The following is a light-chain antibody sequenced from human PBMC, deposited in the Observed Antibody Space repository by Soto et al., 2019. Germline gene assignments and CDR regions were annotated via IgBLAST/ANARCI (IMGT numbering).Light chain of an antibody. CDR1: QSVLYSANNKNY. V-gene: IGKV4-1*01. Sequence: DIVMTQSPDSLAVSLGERATINCKSSQSVLYSANNKNYLAWYQQKPGQPPTLLIYWASTRESGVPDRFSGSGSGIEFTLTIRSLQPEDVSVYYCQQYYSTPLTGGPATKVDIK. CDR2: WAS. CDR3: QQYYSTPLT. J-gene: IGKJ3*01.